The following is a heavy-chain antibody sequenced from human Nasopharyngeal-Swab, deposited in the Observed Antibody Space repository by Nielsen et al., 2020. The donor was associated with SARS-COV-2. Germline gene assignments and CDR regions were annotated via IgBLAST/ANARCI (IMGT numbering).Heavy chain of an antibody. CDR1: EFVFSSYA. Sequence: GESLKISCAASEFVFSSYAMHWVRQTPGKGLEWVALVSYDGSSKFYADSVKGRFSISRDNPKNTLFLDMYSLRLEDTALYYCARDVLGEDYYDSSGYMNAFDIWGQGTMVTVSS. CDR2: VSYDGSSK. D-gene: IGHD3-22*01. CDR3: ARDVLGEDYYDSSGYMNAFDI. V-gene: IGHV3-30*04. J-gene: IGHJ3*02.